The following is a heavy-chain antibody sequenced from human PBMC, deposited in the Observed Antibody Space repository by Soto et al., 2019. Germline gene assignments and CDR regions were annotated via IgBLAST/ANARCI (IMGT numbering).Heavy chain of an antibody. J-gene: IGHJ5*02. D-gene: IGHD6-13*01. Sequence: SETLSLTCAVYGGSFSGYYWSWIRQPPGKGLEWIGEINHSGSTNYNPSLKSRVTISVDTSKNQFSLKLSSVTAADTAVYYCATGGGISSSYSWFDPWGQGTLVTVSS. CDR2: INHSGST. V-gene: IGHV4-34*01. CDR1: GGSFSGYY. CDR3: ATGGGISSSYSWFDP.